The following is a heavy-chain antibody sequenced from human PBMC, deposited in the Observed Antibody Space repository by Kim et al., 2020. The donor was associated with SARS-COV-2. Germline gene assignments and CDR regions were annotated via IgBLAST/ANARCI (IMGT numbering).Heavy chain of an antibody. CDR1: GFTFSNAW. CDR2: IKSKTDGGAT. Sequence: GGSLRLSCAASGFTFSNAWMSWVRQAPGKGLEWVGRIKSKTDGGATDYAAPVKGRFTISRDDTKNTLYLQMNSLKTEDTAVYYCTTEYCGGDCYPNYYYYVMVVWREGTTVTLST. CDR3: TTEYCGGDCYPNYYYYVMVV. J-gene: IGHJ6*04. D-gene: IGHD2-21*02. V-gene: IGHV3-15*01.